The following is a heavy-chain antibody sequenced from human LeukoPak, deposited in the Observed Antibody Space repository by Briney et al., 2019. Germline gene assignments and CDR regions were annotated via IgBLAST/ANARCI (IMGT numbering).Heavy chain of an antibody. J-gene: IGHJ4*02. CDR2: INPNSGT. D-gene: IGHD7-27*01. V-gene: IGHV1-2*02. Sequence: ASAKVSCKASGYTSTDYYIHWVRQAPGQGLQWMGWINPNSGTNYAQKFQGRVTMTRDTSINTAYMELNRLRSDDTAIYYCATGKVSGDDFDYWGQGTLVTVSS. CDR1: GYTSTDYY. CDR3: ATGKVSGDDFDY.